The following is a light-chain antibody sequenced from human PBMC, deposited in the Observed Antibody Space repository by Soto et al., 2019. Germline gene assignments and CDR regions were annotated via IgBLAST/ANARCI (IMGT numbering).Light chain of an antibody. CDR2: GAS. CDR3: QQYGSSKT. CDR1: QRVSSSY. V-gene: IGKV3-20*01. J-gene: IGKJ3*01. Sequence: EIVLTQSPGTLSLSPGERATLSCRASQRVSSSYLAWYQQKPGQAPRLLIYGASSRATGIPDRFSGSGYGTDFTLTISRLEPEDFAVYYCQQYGSSKTFGPGTKVDIK.